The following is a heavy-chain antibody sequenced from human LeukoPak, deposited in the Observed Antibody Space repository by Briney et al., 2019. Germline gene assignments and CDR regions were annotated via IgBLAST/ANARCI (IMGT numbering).Heavy chain of an antibody. D-gene: IGHD1-26*01. J-gene: IGHJ4*02. CDR2: ISLSGVT. Sequence: SGTLSLTCGVSGGSISSTNWWSWVRQPPGQGLEWIGEISLSGVTNYNPSLKSRVAMSLDRSKNHLSLTLTSVTAADTAVYYCSRESGAFSPFGYWGQGALVTVSS. V-gene: IGHV4-4*02. CDR1: GGSISSTNW. CDR3: SRESGAFSPFGY.